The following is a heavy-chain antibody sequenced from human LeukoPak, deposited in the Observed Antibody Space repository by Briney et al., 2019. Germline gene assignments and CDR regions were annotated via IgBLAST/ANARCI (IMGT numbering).Heavy chain of an antibody. V-gene: IGHV3-30*02. J-gene: IGHJ3*02. CDR1: GFTFSSYG. CDR2: IRYDGSNK. Sequence: GGSLRLSCAASGFTFSSYGMHWVRQAPGKGLEWVAFIRYDGSNKYYADSVKGRFTISRDNSKNTLYLQMNSLRAEDTAVYYCAKGAVATTIVSAFDIWGQGTMVTVSS. CDR3: AKGAVATTIVSAFDI. D-gene: IGHD4-23*01.